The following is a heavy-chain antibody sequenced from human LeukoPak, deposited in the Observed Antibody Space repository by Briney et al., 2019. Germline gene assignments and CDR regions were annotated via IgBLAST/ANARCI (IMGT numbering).Heavy chain of an antibody. Sequence: GESLKISCKVSGYSFTSYCIGWVRQMPGKGLEWMGIIYPGDSGPTYSPSFQGQVTISVDKSISTAYLQWSSLQASNTAMYYCGMSGDRVPLQDDVFDVWGQGTMVTVST. CDR2: IYPGDSGP. V-gene: IGHV5-51*01. CDR3: GMSGDRVPLQDDVFDV. D-gene: IGHD1-26*01. J-gene: IGHJ3*01. CDR1: GYSFTSYC.